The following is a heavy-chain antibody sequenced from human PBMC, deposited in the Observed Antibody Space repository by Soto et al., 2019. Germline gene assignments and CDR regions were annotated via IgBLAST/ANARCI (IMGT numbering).Heavy chain of an antibody. V-gene: IGHV3-23*01. CDR1: GFTFIRYA. J-gene: IGHJ4*02. Sequence: GGSLRLSCAASGFTFIRYAISWGRQAPGKGLEWVSLISGSGGTTYYADSVKGRFTISRDNSKNTLYLQMNSLRAEDTAVYYCAKVHGSGNYHNFPDYWGQGTLVTVSS. CDR2: ISGSGGTT. CDR3: AKVHGSGNYHNFPDY. D-gene: IGHD3-10*01.